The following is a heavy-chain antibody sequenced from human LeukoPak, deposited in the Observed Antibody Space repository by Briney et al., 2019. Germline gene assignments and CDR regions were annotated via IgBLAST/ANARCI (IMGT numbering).Heavy chain of an antibody. Sequence: PGGSLRLSCAASGFTFSSYAMSWVRQAPGKGLEWVSAISGSGGSTYYADSVKGRFTISRDNSKNTLYLQMNSLRAEDTAVYYCARSGYCSGGSCYAHAFDIWGQGTMVTVSS. D-gene: IGHD2-15*01. CDR1: GFTFSSYA. CDR3: ARSGYCSGGSCYAHAFDI. CDR2: ISGSGGST. V-gene: IGHV3-23*01. J-gene: IGHJ3*02.